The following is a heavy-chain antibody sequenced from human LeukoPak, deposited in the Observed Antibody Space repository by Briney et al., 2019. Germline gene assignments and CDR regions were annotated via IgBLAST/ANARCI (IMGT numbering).Heavy chain of an antibody. CDR1: GFTFSSYS. J-gene: IGHJ4*02. CDR3: AGGRERDGYRIDN. CDR2: ISSSSSYI. Sequence: PGGSLRLSCAASGFTFSSYSMNWVRQAPGKGLEWVSSISSSSSYIYYADSVKGRFTISRDNAKNSLYLQMNSLRAEDTAVYYCAGGRERDGYRIDNWGQGTLVTVSS. V-gene: IGHV3-21*01. D-gene: IGHD5-24*01.